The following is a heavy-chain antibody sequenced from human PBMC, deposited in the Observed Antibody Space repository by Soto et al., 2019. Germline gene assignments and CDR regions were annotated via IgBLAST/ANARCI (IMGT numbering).Heavy chain of an antibody. J-gene: IGHJ4*02. CDR2: INTDGSST. CDR1: GFTFSSFW. D-gene: IGHD3-10*01. V-gene: IGHV3-74*01. CDR3: AKRGVDTFGLSY. Sequence: EVQLVESGGGLVQPGGSLRLSCAVSGFTFSSFWMHWVRQAPGEGLVWVSRINTDGSSTSYADSVKGRFTISRDNAKNTLYLQMSSLRVEDTAMYYDAKRGVDTFGLSYWGQGTRVTVSS.